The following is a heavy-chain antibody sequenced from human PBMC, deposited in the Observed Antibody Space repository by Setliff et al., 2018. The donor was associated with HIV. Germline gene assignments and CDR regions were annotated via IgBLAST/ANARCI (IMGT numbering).Heavy chain of an antibody. CDR3: ARGRYRSRWYASDHYYIDV. CDR2: IFHSGGI. V-gene: IGHV4-38-2*01. CDR1: GYSISSGYY. D-gene: IGHD6-13*01. Sequence: SETLSLTCAVSGYSISSGYYWGWIRQPPGKGLEWVGSIFHSGGIYYNPSLKSRVTISVDTSKNQFSLKLRSVTAADTALYYCARGRYRSRWYASDHYYIDVWGKGTTVTV. J-gene: IGHJ6*03.